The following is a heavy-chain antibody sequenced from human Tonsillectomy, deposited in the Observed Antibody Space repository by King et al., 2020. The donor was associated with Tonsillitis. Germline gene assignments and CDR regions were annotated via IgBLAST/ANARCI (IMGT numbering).Heavy chain of an antibody. D-gene: IGHD3-10*01. CDR3: ARAERAGPWFGELSPHYFDY. V-gene: IGHV4-59*01. Sequence: QLQESGPGLVKPSETLSLTCTVSGGSISSYYWSWIRQPPGKGLEWIGYIYYSGSTNYNPSLKSRVTISIDTSKNQFSLKLSSVSAADTAVYYCARAERAGPWFGELSPHYFDYWGQGTLVTVSS. CDR1: GGSISSYY. J-gene: IGHJ4*02. CDR2: IYYSGST.